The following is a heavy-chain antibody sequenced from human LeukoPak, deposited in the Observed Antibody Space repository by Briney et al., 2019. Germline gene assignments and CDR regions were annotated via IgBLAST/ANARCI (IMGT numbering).Heavy chain of an antibody. V-gene: IGHV1-69*13. Sequence: ASVKVSCKASGGTFSSYAISWVRQAPGQGLEWMGGIIPIFGTANYAQKFQGRVTITADESTSTAYMELSSLRSEDTAVYYCARDLHHHPTDYIQLWFLGARDYYYYGMDVWGQGTRSPSP. CDR1: GGTFSSYA. J-gene: IGHJ6*02. CDR3: ARDLHHHPTDYIQLWFLGARDYYYYGMDV. D-gene: IGHD5-18*01. CDR2: IIPIFGTA.